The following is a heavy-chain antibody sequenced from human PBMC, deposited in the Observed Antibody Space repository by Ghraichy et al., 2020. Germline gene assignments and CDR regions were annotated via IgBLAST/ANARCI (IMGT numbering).Heavy chain of an antibody. V-gene: IGHV3-11*06. CDR1: GFAFRDYY. CDR3: AREIAPSGIRKRGFDY. CDR2: ISDTGAYT. J-gene: IGHJ4*02. D-gene: IGHD5-12*01. Sequence: GSLRLSCAAAGFAFRDYYMTWIRQAPGKGLEWVSYISDTGAYTNYADSVKGRFTMSRDSAKNSLSLQMNSLRDEDTAVYFCAREIAPSGIRKRGFDYWGQGTLVTVSS.